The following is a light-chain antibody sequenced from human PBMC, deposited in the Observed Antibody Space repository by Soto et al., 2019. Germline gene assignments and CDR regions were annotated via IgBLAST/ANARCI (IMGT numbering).Light chain of an antibody. V-gene: IGLV2-14*01. CDR3: SSYAGSSFYV. Sequence: QSVLTQPASVSGSPGQSITISCTGTSSDVGGYNYVSWYQQHPGKAPKLMIYEVSNRPSGVSNRFSGSKSGNTASLTISGLKAEDEADYYCSSYAGSSFYVFGTGTKVTVL. J-gene: IGLJ1*01. CDR2: EVS. CDR1: SSDVGGYNY.